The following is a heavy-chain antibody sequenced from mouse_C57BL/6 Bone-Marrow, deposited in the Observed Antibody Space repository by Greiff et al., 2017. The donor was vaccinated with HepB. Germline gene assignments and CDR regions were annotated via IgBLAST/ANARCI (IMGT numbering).Heavy chain of an antibody. CDR1: GFTFSDYG. Sequence: EVKVEESGGGLVQPGGSLKLSCAASGFTFSDYGMAWVRQAPRKGPEWVAFISNLAYSIYYADTVTGRFTISRENAKNTLYLEMSSLRSEDTAMYYCARQGYYGSSYYFDYWGQGTTLTVSS. J-gene: IGHJ2*01. V-gene: IGHV5-15*04. D-gene: IGHD1-1*01. CDR3: ARQGYYGSSYYFDY. CDR2: ISNLAYSI.